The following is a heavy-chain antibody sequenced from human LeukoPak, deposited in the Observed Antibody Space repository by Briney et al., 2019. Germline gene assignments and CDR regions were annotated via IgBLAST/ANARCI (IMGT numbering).Heavy chain of an antibody. D-gene: IGHD6-6*01. CDR2: INSDGSST. V-gene: IGHV3-74*01. J-gene: IGHJ3*01. CDR3: ARSSYSSSSSV. Sequence: GGSLRLSCAASGFTFSHYWMTWVRQAPGKGLVWVSRINSDGSSTSYADSVKGRFTISRDNAKNTLYLQMNSLRAEDTAVYYCARSSYSSSSSVWGQGTMVTVSS. CDR1: GFTFSHYW.